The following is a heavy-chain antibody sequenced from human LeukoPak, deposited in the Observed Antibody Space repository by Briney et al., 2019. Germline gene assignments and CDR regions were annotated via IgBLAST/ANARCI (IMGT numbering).Heavy chain of an antibody. CDR1: GGSISSYY. J-gene: IGHJ4*02. Sequence: SETLSLTCTVSGGSISSYYWSWIRQPPGKGLEWIGYIYYSGSTSYNPSLKSRVTISVDTSKNQFSLKVSSVTAADTALYYCARGHLVFAYWGQGTLVTVSS. CDR2: IYYSGST. CDR3: ARGHLVFAY. V-gene: IGHV4-59*01. D-gene: IGHD6-6*01.